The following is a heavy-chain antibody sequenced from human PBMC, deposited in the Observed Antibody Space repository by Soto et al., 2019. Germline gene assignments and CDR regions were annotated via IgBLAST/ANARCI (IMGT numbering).Heavy chain of an antibody. V-gene: IGHV4-4*02. J-gene: IGHJ5*02. CDR3: ARKWLRLRVLRRGGVDP. Sequence: AVSSGFLNRSYWWTCVRQRPGKGLEWIGEIYHSGTTNYNPSLKTRVTISLDKSKNQFSLRLTSVTAADTAVYYCARKWLRLRVLRRGGVDPWGKG. D-gene: IGHD3-22*01. CDR1: SGFLNRSYW. CDR2: IYHSGTT.